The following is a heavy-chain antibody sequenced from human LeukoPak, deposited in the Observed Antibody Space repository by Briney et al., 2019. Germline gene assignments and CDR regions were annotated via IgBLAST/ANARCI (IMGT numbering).Heavy chain of an antibody. J-gene: IGHJ3*02. CDR2: IYYSGST. D-gene: IGHD3-16*01. CDR1: GASISSYY. CDR3: ASMHYDYDDAFDI. Sequence: SETLSLTCTVSGASISSYYWSWIRQPPGKGLEWIGYIYYSGSTNYNPSLKSRVTISVDTSKNQLSLKLSSVTAADTAVYYCASMHYDYDDAFDIWGQGTMVTVSS. V-gene: IGHV4-59*01.